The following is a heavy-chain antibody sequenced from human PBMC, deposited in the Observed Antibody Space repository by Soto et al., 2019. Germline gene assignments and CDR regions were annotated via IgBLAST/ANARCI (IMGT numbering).Heavy chain of an antibody. CDR1: GFTFSSYA. CDR3: ANRDGYCSGGSCPYASDY. Sequence: GGSLRLSCAASGFTFSSYAMSWVRQAPGKGLEWVSAISGSGGSTYYADSVKGRFTISRDNSKNTLYLQMNSLRAEDTAVYYCANRDGYCSGGSCPYASDYWGQGTLVTVSS. J-gene: IGHJ4*02. V-gene: IGHV3-23*01. D-gene: IGHD2-15*01. CDR2: ISGSGGST.